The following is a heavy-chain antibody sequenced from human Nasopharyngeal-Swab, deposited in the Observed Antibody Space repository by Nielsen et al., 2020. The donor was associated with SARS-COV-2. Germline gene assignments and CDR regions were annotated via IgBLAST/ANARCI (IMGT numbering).Heavy chain of an antibody. CDR1: GGYFSGYY. J-gene: IGHJ4*02. V-gene: IGHV4-34*01. CDR2: INHSGST. Sequence: SETLALTCAVYGGYFSGYYWSWIRQPPGKGLEWIGEINHSGSTNYNPSLKSRVTISVDTSKNQFSLKLSSVTAADTAVYYCARGERDIVVVVAATPGALMSSFAYWGQGTLVTVSS. CDR3: ARGERDIVVVVAATPGALMSSFAY. D-gene: IGHD2-15*01.